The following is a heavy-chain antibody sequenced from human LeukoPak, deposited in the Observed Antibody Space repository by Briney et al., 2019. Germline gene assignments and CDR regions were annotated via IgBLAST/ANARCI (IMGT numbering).Heavy chain of an antibody. V-gene: IGHV4-34*01. CDR3: ARTIELRLHY. CDR1: GGSFSGYY. CDR2: INHSGSS. J-gene: IGHJ4*02. D-gene: IGHD1-7*01. Sequence: SETLSLTCAVYGGSFSGYYWSWIRQPPGKGLEWIGEINHSGSSNYNPSLKSRVTLSLDTSKKHFFLILNSVTAADTAVYYCARTIELRLHYWGQGTPVTVSS.